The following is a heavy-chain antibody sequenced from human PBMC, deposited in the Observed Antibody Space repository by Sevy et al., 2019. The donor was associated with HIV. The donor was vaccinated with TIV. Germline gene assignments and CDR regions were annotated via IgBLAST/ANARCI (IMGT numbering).Heavy chain of an antibody. Sequence: HGESLKISCKSSGYSFTSYWIGWVRQMPGKGLEWMGIIYPGDSDIRYSPSFQGQVTITADKSINTAYLQWSSLKASDSAMYYCARHRLGYCSRTSCSGGDYWGQGTLVTVSS. D-gene: IGHD2-2*01. CDR3: ARHRLGYCSRTSCSGGDY. CDR2: IYPGDSDI. V-gene: IGHV5-51*01. J-gene: IGHJ4*02. CDR1: GYSFTSYW.